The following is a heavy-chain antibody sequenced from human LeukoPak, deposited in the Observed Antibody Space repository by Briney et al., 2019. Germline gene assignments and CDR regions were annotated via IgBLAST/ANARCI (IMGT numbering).Heavy chain of an antibody. J-gene: IGHJ4*02. CDR1: GASISSNNYY. D-gene: IGHD6-13*01. Sequence: PSETLSLTCTVSGASISSNNYYWGWVRQPPGKGLEWIGNIYSSGSTNYNPSLKSRVTISVDTSKNQFSLKLSSVTAADTAVYYCARRGGRVSSRPGGRFDYWGQGTLVTVSS. V-gene: IGHV4-39*07. CDR3: ARRGGRVSSRPGGRFDY. CDR2: IYSSGST.